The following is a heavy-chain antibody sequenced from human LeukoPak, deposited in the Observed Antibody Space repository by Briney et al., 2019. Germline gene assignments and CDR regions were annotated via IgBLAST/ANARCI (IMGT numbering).Heavy chain of an antibody. J-gene: IGHJ4*02. CDR3: ARDMFDWLFEDLEIGVSFDS. CDR1: GDSISNFY. Sequence: PSETLSLTCTVSGDSISNFYWSWIRQPAGKGLEWIGRIYTSGSTNYNPSLKSRVTMSVDTSKNQFSLKLSSVTAADTAVYYCARDMFDWLFEDLEIGVSFDSWGQGTLVTVSS. V-gene: IGHV4-4*07. CDR2: IYTSGST. D-gene: IGHD3-9*01.